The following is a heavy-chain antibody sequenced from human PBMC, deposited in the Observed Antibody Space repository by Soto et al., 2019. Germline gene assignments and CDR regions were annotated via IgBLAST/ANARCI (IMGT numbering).Heavy chain of an antibody. Sequence: ASVKVSCKVSGYTLTELSMHWVRQAPGKGLEWMGGFDPEDGETIYAQKFQGRVTMTEDTSTDTAYMELSSLRSEDTAVYYCATDHYYDSSGEHAPSGYWGQGTLVTVSS. V-gene: IGHV1-24*01. CDR1: GYTLTELS. D-gene: IGHD3-22*01. J-gene: IGHJ4*02. CDR2: FDPEDGET. CDR3: ATDHYYDSSGEHAPSGY.